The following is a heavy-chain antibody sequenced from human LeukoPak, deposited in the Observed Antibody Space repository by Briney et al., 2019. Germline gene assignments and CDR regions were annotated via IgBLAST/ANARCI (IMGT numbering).Heavy chain of an antibody. D-gene: IGHD3-10*01. CDR2: ISYDGSNK. CDR1: GFTFSSYG. V-gene: IGHV3-30*03. Sequence: GGSLRLSCAASGFTFSSYGMHWVRQAPGKGLEWVAVISYDGSNKYYADSVKGRFTISRDNSKNTLYLQMNSLRAEDTAVYYCAMIYGELLPYLDYWGQGTLVTVSS. J-gene: IGHJ4*02. CDR3: AMIYGELLPYLDY.